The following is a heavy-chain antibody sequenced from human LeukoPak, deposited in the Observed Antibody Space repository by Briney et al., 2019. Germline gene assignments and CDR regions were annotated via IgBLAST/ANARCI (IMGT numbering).Heavy chain of an antibody. CDR3: ARDRAYYDILTGSLLDYYGMDV. CDR2: IYHSGST. V-gene: IGHV4-30-2*01. CDR1: GGSISSGGYS. Sequence: SQTLSLTCAVSGGSISSGGYSWSWIRQPPGKGLEWIGYIYHSGSTYYNPSLKSRVTISVDTSKNQFSLKLSSVTAADTAVYYCARDRAYYDILTGSLLDYYGMDVWGQGTTVTVSS. J-gene: IGHJ6*02. D-gene: IGHD3-9*01.